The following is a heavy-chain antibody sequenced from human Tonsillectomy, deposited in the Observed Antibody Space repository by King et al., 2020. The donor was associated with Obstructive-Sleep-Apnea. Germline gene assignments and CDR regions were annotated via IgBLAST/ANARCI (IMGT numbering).Heavy chain of an antibody. CDR2: ISYDGENY. V-gene: IGHV3-30*18. Sequence: QVQLVESGGGVVQPGRSLRLSCAASGFTFSDSGFHWVRQAPGKGLQWVAVISYDGENYYYPDTVKGRFTVSRDNSKNTLYLQMNSLRPDDTAIYYCAKSEVATIGYWGRGTLVTVSS. CDR1: GFTFSDSG. D-gene: IGHD5-12*01. CDR3: AKSEVATIGY. J-gene: IGHJ4*02.